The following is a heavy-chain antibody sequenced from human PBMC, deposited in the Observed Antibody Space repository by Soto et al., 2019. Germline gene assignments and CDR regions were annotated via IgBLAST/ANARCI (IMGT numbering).Heavy chain of an antibody. Sequence: VASVKVSCKVSGYTLTELSIHWVRQAPGEGLEWMGGFDLENGETIYAQRFQGRVTMTEESSADTPYMELSSLRSEDTAVYYCAIAVRRSNQFAHWGQGTMVTVSS. V-gene: IGHV1-24*01. CDR3: AIAVRRSNQFAH. J-gene: IGHJ4*02. D-gene: IGHD3-10*01. CDR1: GYTLTELS. CDR2: FDLENGET.